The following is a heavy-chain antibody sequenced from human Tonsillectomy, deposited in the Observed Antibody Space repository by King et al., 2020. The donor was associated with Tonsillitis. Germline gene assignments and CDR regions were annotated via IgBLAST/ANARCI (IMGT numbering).Heavy chain of an antibody. V-gene: IGHV4-34*01. J-gene: IGHJ4*02. CDR2: IKNSGST. CDR3: ARGGGSSGY. Sequence: VQLQQWGAGLLKPSETLSLTCAVYGGSFSGDYWSWSRQPPGKGLEWIGEIKNSGSTTYNPSLKSRVTMSVDKSKKQLSLKMRSVTAADTAVYYCARGGGSSGYWGQGTLVTVSS. D-gene: IGHD6-6*01. CDR1: GGSFSGDY.